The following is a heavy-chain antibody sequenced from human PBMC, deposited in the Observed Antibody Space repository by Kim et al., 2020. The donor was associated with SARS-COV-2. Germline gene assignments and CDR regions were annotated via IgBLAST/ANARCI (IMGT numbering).Heavy chain of an antibody. Sequence: ASVKVSCKASGYTFTSYAMHWVRQAPGQRLEWMGWINAGNGNTKYSQKFQGRVTITRDTSASTAYMELSSLRSEDTAVYYCARPRLSYYGSGSRDDAFDIWGQGTMVTVSS. J-gene: IGHJ3*02. CDR1: GYTFTSYA. D-gene: IGHD3-10*01. V-gene: IGHV1-3*01. CDR3: ARPRLSYYGSGSRDDAFDI. CDR2: INAGNGNT.